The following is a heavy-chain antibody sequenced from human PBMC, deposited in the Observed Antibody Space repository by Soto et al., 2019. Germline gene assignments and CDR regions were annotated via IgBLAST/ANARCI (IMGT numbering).Heavy chain of an antibody. D-gene: IGHD2-8*01. CDR1: GVSISSGGSY. Sequence: PSETLSLTCTVSGVSISSGGSYWGWIRQPPGKGLEWIGYIYYSGNTYFNPSLKSRVTLSVDTSKNQFSLNLSSVTAADTAVYYCVRYCRTNTCPFEYWGQGTLVNLSS. CDR2: IYYSGNT. CDR3: VRYCRTNTCPFEY. J-gene: IGHJ4*02. V-gene: IGHV4-30-4*01.